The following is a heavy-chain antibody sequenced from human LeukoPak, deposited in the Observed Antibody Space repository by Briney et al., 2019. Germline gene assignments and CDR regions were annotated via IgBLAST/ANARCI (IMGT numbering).Heavy chain of an antibody. J-gene: IGHJ4*02. CDR3: AREPPGY. CDR2: IYTNGGA. CDR1: GGSVTSGNYY. Sequence: SETLSLTCTVSGGSVTSGNYYWNWIRQPAGKGLEWIGRIYTNGGASYNPSLKSRVTISIDASKNQFSLKLSSVTAADTAVYYCAREPPGYWGQGILVAVSS. V-gene: IGHV4-61*02.